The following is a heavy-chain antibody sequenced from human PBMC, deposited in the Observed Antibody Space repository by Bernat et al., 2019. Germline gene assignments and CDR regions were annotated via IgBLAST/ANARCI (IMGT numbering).Heavy chain of an antibody. J-gene: IGHJ4*02. CDR2: INHSGST. D-gene: IGHD5-18*01. Sequence: QVQLQQWGAGLLKPSETLSLTCAVYGGSFSGYYWSWIRQPPGKGLEWLGEINHSGSTNYNPSLKSRVTISVDTSKNQFSLKLSSVTAADTAVYYCARGGYSYGSPRNFDYWGQGTLVTVSS. V-gene: IGHV4-34*01. CDR1: GGSFSGYY. CDR3: ARGGYSYGSPRNFDY.